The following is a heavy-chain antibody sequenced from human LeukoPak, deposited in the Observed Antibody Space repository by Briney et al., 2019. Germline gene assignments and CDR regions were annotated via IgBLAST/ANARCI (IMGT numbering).Heavy chain of an antibody. V-gene: IGHV3-74*01. CDR1: GFIFRNFW. CDR3: VRGLGDV. D-gene: IGHD4-11*01. CDR2: INNDGNLV. Sequence: GGSLRLSCSVSGFIFRNFWMHWVRQAPGKGPEWVPRINNDGNLVTYADSVKGRFTISRDSARDTVFLQMNSLRVEDTAVYYCVRGLGDVWGKGTLVTVSS. J-gene: IGHJ6*04.